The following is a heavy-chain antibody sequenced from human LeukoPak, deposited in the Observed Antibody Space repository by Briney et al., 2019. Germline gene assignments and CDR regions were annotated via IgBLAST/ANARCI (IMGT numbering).Heavy chain of an antibody. Sequence: GGSLRLSCAASGFTFSGYGMHWVRQAPGKGLEWVAVISYDGSNKYYADSVKGRFTISRDNSKNTLYLQMNSLRAEDTAVYYCAKDQEARYFDWTFDYWGQGTLVTVSS. J-gene: IGHJ4*02. CDR1: GFTFSGYG. CDR2: ISYDGSNK. CDR3: AKDQEARYFDWTFDY. V-gene: IGHV3-30*18. D-gene: IGHD3-9*01.